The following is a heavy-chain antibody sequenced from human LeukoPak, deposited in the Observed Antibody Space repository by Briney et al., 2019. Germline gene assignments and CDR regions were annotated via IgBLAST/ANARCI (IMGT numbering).Heavy chain of an antibody. J-gene: IGHJ4*02. Sequence: GGSLRLSCAASGFTFSSYSMNWVRQAPGKGLEWVSSISSNSNYIYYADSVKGRFTISRDNAKNSLYLQMNSLRAEDTAVYYCAGDSPTYYDSFDYWGQGTLVTVSS. CDR2: ISSNSNYI. CDR1: GFTFSSYS. V-gene: IGHV3-21*01. CDR3: AGDSPTYYDSFDY. D-gene: IGHD3-3*01.